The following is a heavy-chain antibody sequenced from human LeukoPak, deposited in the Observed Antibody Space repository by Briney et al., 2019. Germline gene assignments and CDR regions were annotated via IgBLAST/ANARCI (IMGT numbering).Heavy chain of an antibody. CDR3: AKLAKYFYGSETYYFFEH. V-gene: IGHV3-20*04. D-gene: IGHD3-10*01. J-gene: IGHJ4*02. CDR2: INWNGGST. Sequence: GGSLRLSCAASGFTFDDYGMSWVRQAPGKGLEWVSGINWNGGSTGYADSVKGRFTISRDNAKNSLSLQVNSLRVEDTAVYYCAKLAKYFYGSETYYFFEHWGQGTPVTASS. CDR1: GFTFDDYG.